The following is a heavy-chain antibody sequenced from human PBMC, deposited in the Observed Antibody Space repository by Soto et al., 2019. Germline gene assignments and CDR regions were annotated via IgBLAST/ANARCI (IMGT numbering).Heavy chain of an antibody. J-gene: IGHJ6*02. CDR3: TKDTGSRCMDA. CDR1: GFTFNTNA. CDR2: ISGTGCRT. V-gene: IGHV3-23*01. Sequence: GGSLRLSCAASGFTFNTNAMSWVRQAPGKGLEWVSSISGTGCRTYYADSVKGRFTIARDNSKNTVSLQMNNLRAEDTGLYYCTKDTGSRCMDAWGQGTTVTVSS. D-gene: IGHD6-25*01.